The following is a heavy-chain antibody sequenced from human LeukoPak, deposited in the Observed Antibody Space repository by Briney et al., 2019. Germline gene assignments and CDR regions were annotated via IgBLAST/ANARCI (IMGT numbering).Heavy chain of an antibody. CDR3: ARGAVAGTPLYYFDY. Sequence: GGSLRLSCAASGFTFSSYWMSWVRQAPGKGLEWVANIKQDGSEKYYVDSVKGRFTISRDNAKNSLYLQMNSLRAEDTAVYYCARGAVAGTPLYYFDYWGQGTLVTVSS. J-gene: IGHJ4*02. D-gene: IGHD6-19*01. CDR1: GFTFSSYW. CDR2: IKQDGSEK. V-gene: IGHV3-7*03.